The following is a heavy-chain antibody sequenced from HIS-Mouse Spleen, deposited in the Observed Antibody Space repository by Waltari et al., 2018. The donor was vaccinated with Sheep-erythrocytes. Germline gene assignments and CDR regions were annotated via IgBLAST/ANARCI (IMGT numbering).Heavy chain of an antibody. D-gene: IGHD6-13*01. J-gene: IGHJ4*02. CDR2: ISSSGSTR. CDR1: GFTFSDYY. CDR3: AREPPYSSSWYFDY. V-gene: IGHV3-11*01. Sequence: QVQLVESGGGLVKPGGSLRLSCAASGFTFSDYYMSWIRQAPGKGLEWVSYISSSGSTRYYADSVKGRGTISRDNAKNSLLLQMNSLRAEDTAVYYCAREPPYSSSWYFDYWGQGTLVTVSS.